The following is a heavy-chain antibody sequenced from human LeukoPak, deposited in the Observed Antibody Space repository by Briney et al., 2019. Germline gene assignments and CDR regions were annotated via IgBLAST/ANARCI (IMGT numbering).Heavy chain of an antibody. J-gene: IGHJ3*02. Sequence: GGSLRLSCAASGFIFSSYWMSRVRQAPGKGLEWVANIKQDGSEKYYLDSVKGRFTISRDNAKNSLYLQMSSLRAEDTAVYYCAKQDSYWDVFDIWGQGTLVTVS. CDR2: IKQDGSEK. CDR1: GFIFSSYW. CDR3: AKQDSYWDVFDI. V-gene: IGHV3-7*01. D-gene: IGHD2-21*02.